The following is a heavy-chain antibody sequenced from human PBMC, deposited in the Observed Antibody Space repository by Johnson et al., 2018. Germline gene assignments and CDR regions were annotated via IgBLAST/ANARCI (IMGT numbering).Heavy chain of an antibody. CDR2: LNPHTGQR. V-gene: IGHV1-8*01. D-gene: IGHD2-21*01. CDR3: ARTLVVLTPYCMDV. J-gene: IGHJ6*02. CDR1: GYTFTNYD. Sequence: QVQLVQSGAEVKKPGASVTVSCKASGYTFTNYDLSWVRQAPGQGPEWMGWLNPHTGQRGYAQKFQGRRTLTRHTSVNTASMELNRLTSGDTAVYFCARTLVVLTPYCMDVWGQGTTVIISS.